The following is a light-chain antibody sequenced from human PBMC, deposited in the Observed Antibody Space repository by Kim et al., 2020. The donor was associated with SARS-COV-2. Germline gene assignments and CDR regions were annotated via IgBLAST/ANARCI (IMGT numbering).Light chain of an antibody. V-gene: IGLV10-54*01. CDR1: TNMVGNEV. CDR2: RNN. Sequence: AHPTFTRNTNMVGNEVATCLHHHPRHPPKVLSYRNNNRPPGIAARLSASRSGDTSSLTITGLQPDDEADYYCSAWDSSLNAVVFGGGTQLTVL. CDR3: SAWDSSLNAVV. J-gene: IGLJ3*02.